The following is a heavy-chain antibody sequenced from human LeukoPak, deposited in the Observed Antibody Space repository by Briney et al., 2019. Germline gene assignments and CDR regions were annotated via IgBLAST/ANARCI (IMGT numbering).Heavy chain of an antibody. Sequence: ASVKVSCKASGYTFTGYYMHWVRQAPGQGLEWMGWINPNSGGTNYAQKFQGRVTMTRDTSISTAYMELSRLRSDDTAVYYCARGPRNYYDSSGYYYPPGYYYGMDVWGQGTTVTVSS. CDR1: GYTFTGYY. CDR2: INPNSGGT. V-gene: IGHV1-2*02. CDR3: ARGPRNYYDSSGYYYPPGYYYGMDV. J-gene: IGHJ6*02. D-gene: IGHD3-22*01.